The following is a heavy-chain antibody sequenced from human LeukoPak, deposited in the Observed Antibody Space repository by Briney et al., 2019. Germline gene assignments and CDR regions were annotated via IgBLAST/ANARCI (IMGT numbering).Heavy chain of an antibody. V-gene: IGHV4-61*02. J-gene: IGHJ3*02. CDR3: ARDLIADAFDI. CDR1: GGSITTTTYY. Sequence: SETLSLTCTVSGGSITTTTYYWGWIRQPAGKGLEWIGRIYTSGSTNYNPSLKSRVTMSVDTSKNQFSLKLSSVTAADTAVYYCARDLIADAFDIWGQGTMVTVSS. CDR2: IYTSGST. D-gene: IGHD6-13*01.